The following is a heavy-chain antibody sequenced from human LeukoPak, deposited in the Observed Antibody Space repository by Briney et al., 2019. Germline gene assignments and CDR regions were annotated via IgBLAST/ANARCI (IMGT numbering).Heavy chain of an antibody. CDR2: IYSGGST. V-gene: IGHV3-66*01. CDR3: ARDRYFDWYWYGMDV. J-gene: IGHJ6*02. Sequence: PWGSLRLSCAASEFTFRSYWMSWVRLAPGKGLEWVSVIYSGGSTYYADSVKGRFTISRDNSKNTLYLQMNSLRAEDTAVYYCARDRYFDWYWYGMDVWGQGTTVTVSS. D-gene: IGHD3-9*01. CDR1: EFTFRSYW.